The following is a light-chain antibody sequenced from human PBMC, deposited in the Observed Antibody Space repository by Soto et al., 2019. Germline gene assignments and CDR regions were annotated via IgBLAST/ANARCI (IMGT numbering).Light chain of an antibody. V-gene: IGLV1-44*01. Sequence: QSVLTQPPSASGTPGQRVTISCSGGRSNIGSNTVNWYQQLPGTAPKLLIYANNQRPSGVPDRFSGSKSGTSASLAISGLQSEDEADYYCAPWDDSLNGPVFGGGTQLTVL. CDR1: RSNIGSNT. J-gene: IGLJ3*02. CDR2: ANN. CDR3: APWDDSLNGPV.